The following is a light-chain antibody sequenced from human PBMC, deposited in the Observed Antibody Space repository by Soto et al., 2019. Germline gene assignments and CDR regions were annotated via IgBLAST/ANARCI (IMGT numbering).Light chain of an antibody. CDR2: HAS. Sequence: IQLTPSPSTLPASVGDRVTLTFRASQSIDRWLAWYQQKPGKAPKILIYHASSLETGVPSRFSGSGSGTEFTLTISSLQPDDFATYYCQHYNSYSTPRTFGQGTKVDI. CDR1: QSIDRW. CDR3: QHYNSYSTPRT. J-gene: IGKJ1*01. V-gene: IGKV1-5*01.